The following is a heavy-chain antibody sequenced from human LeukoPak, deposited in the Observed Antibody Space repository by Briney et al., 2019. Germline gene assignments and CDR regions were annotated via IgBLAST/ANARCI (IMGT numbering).Heavy chain of an antibody. CDR3: ARNTETAIPLPYYFDY. V-gene: IGHV1-3*01. Sequence: ASVKVSCKASGYTFTTYAMHWVRQAPGQRLEWMGWISVGNGNTKYSQKFQGRVTITRDTSASTAYMDLSSLRSEDTAVYYCARNTETAIPLPYYFDYWGQGTLVTVSS. D-gene: IGHD2-21*02. J-gene: IGHJ4*02. CDR1: GYTFTTYA. CDR2: ISVGNGNT.